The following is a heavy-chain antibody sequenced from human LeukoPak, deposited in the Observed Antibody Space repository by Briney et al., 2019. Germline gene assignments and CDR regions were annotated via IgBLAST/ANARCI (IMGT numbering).Heavy chain of an antibody. CDR2: MNPNSGNT. CDR1: GYTFTSYD. CDR3: ARGPTYSNYFYYYYYYMDV. Sequence: ASVKVSCKASGYTFTSYDINWVRQATGQGLAWMGWMNPNSGNTGYAQKFQGRVTMTRNTSISTAYMELSSLRSEDTAVYYCARGPTYSNYFYYYYYYMDVWGKGTTVTVSS. J-gene: IGHJ6*03. D-gene: IGHD4-11*01. V-gene: IGHV1-8*01.